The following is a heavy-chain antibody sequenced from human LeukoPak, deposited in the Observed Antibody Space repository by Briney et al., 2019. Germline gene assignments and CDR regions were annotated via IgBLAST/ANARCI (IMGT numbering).Heavy chain of an antibody. J-gene: IGHJ4*02. CDR3: AREPVTGTSNFFDS. CDR1: GGSISTYY. CDR2: MYTSGNT. V-gene: IGHV4-4*07. Sequence: PSETLSLTCTVSGGSISTYYWSWIRQPAGKGLEWIGRMYTSGNTNYNPSLKSRVTMSVDTSKKQFSLRVSSVTAADTAVYYCAREPVTGTSNFFDSWGQGTLVTVSS. D-gene: IGHD6-19*01.